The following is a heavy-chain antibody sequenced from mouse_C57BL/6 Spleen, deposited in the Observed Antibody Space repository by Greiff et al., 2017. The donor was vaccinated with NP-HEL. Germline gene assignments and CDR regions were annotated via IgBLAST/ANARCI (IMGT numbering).Heavy chain of an antibody. Sequence: QVQLQQSGAELVRPGASVTLSCKASGYTFTDYEMHWVKQTPVHGLEWIGAIDPETGGTAYNQKFKGKAILTADKSSSTAYMELSSLTSEDSAVYYCTRGSLLLLIMDYWGQGTSVTVSS. D-gene: IGHD1-1*01. V-gene: IGHV1-15*01. J-gene: IGHJ4*01. CDR1: GYTFTDYE. CDR2: IDPETGGT. CDR3: TRGSLLLLIMDY.